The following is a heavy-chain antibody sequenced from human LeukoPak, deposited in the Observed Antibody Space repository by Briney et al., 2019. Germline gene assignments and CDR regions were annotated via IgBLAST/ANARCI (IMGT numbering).Heavy chain of an antibody. CDR3: ARFGLGSGALPPSYDY. D-gene: IGHD3-16*01. J-gene: IGHJ4*02. Sequence: GASVTVSCKASGYTFTSYYMHWVRQAPGQGLEWMGIINPSGGSTSYAQKFQGRVTMTRDTSTSTVYMELSSLRSEDTAVYYCARFGLGSGALPPSYDYWGQGTLVTVSS. CDR2: INPSGGST. CDR1: GYTFTSYY. V-gene: IGHV1-46*01.